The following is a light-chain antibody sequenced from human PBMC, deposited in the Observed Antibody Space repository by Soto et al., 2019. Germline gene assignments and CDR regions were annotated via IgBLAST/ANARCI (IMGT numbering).Light chain of an antibody. Sequence: DIAVTQYPTSLSVSVGERITITCRASQSISSYLNWYQQKPGKAPKLLIYDASSLQSGVPARFSGSGSGTDFTLTISSLQPEDFAPYYCQQRSSTPCTSGEGTKV. J-gene: IGKJ4*01. V-gene: IGKV1-39*01. CDR1: QSISSY. CDR3: QQRSSTPCT. CDR2: DAS.